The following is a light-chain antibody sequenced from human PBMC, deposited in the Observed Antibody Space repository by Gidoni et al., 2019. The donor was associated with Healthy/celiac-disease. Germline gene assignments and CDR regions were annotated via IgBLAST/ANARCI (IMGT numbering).Light chain of an antibody. CDR2: GAS. V-gene: IGKV3-20*01. CDR3: QQCGSSPRT. CDR1: QSVSSSY. Sequence: DIVLTESTCTLSLSPGERATLSCRASQSVSSSYLAWYQQKPGQAPRLLIYGASSMATGVPDRFSGSGSGTDFTLTISRPEPEDFAVYYCQQCGSSPRTFGQGTKVEIK. J-gene: IGKJ1*01.